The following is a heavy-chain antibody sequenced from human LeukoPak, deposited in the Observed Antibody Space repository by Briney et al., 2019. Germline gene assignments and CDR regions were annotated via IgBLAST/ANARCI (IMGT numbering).Heavy chain of an antibody. D-gene: IGHD2-15*01. Sequence: GGSLRLSCAASGFTFSSYAMSWVRPAPGKGLEWVSAISGSGGSTYYADSVKGRFTISRDNSKNTLYLQMNSLRAEDTAVYYCAKCSGGSCYSGEHYWGQGTLVTVSS. CDR2: ISGSGGST. J-gene: IGHJ4*02. V-gene: IGHV3-23*01. CDR3: AKCSGGSCYSGEHY. CDR1: GFTFSSYA.